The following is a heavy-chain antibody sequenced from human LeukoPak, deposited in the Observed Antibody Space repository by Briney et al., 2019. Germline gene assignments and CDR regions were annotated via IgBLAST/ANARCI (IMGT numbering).Heavy chain of an antibody. CDR1: GGSFSGYY. D-gene: IGHD2-15*01. Sequence: SETLSLTCAVYGGSFSGYYWSWIRQPPGKGLEWIGEINHSGSTNYNPSLKSRVTTSVDTSKNQFSLKLSSVTAADTAVYYCAKEKGYCSGGSCYGGTFDYWGQGTLVTASS. CDR2: INHSGST. V-gene: IGHV4-34*01. CDR3: AKEKGYCSGGSCYGGTFDY. J-gene: IGHJ4*02.